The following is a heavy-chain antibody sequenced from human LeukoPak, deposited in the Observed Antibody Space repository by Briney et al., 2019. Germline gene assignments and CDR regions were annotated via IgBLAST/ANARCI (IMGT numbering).Heavy chain of an antibody. CDR2: IGTAGDT. Sequence: EGSLRLSCAASGFTFSSYDMHWVRQATGKGLEWVSAIGTAGDTYYPGSVKGRFTISRENAKNSLYLQMNSLRAGDTAVYYCARGPYYYDSSGYGFDYWGQGTLVTVSS. D-gene: IGHD3-22*01. V-gene: IGHV3-13*01. CDR3: ARGPYYYDSSGYGFDY. J-gene: IGHJ4*02. CDR1: GFTFSSYD.